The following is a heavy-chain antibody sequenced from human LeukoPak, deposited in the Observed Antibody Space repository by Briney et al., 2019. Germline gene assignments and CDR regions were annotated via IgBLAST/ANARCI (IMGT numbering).Heavy chain of an antibody. Sequence: SETLSLTCAVYIESFSGHSWTWIRQSPGKGLEWIGEINHSGNTNYNPSLKSRVAISVDTSKNQFSLKMNSVTAADTAVYYCARAGWTGGAFDIWGQGTMVTVSS. CDR2: INHSGNT. J-gene: IGHJ3*02. CDR1: IESFSGHS. V-gene: IGHV4-34*01. D-gene: IGHD3/OR15-3a*01. CDR3: ARAGWTGGAFDI.